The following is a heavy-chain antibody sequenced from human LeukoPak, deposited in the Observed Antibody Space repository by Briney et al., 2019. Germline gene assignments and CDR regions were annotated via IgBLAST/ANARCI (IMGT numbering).Heavy chain of an antibody. J-gene: IGHJ4*02. CDR1: GGSISSGSYY. CDR2: IYTSGST. Sequence: SQTLSLTCTVPGGSISSGSYYWSWIRQPAGKGLEWIGRIYTSGSTNYNPSLKSRVTISVDTSKNQFSLKLSSVTAADTAVYYCARGLWATINYWGQGTLVTVSS. CDR3: ARGLWATINY. V-gene: IGHV4-61*02. D-gene: IGHD5-24*01.